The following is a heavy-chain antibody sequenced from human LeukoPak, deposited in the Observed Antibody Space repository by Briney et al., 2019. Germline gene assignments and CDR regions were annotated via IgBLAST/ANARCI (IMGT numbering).Heavy chain of an antibody. V-gene: IGHV3-48*01. D-gene: IGHD5-12*01. Sequence: GGSLRLSCEVSGFTFTSYSMTWVRQVPGKGLEWIAYITATSNTFYCVDSVKGRFTISRDNARNSLFLQMHSLTVEDTAVYYCARSLSGYDPLSAFWGHGTLVTVS. J-gene: IGHJ4*01. CDR1: GFTFTSYS. CDR2: ITATSNTF. CDR3: ARSLSGYDPLSAF.